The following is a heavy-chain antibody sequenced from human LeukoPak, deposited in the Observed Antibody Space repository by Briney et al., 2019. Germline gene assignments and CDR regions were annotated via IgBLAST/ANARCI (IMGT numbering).Heavy chain of an antibody. V-gene: IGHV4-38-2*02. J-gene: IGHJ6*03. CDR1: GFTLSIYW. Sequence: ASLRLSWAASGFTLSIYWMSWIRQPPGKGREGVGIIYHIWSNYHNPSLKSRVTVSLDAPKNQFSMKLSSVAAAETDVYCRVREIWGSGFYYMDVWGKGTTVTISS. D-gene: IGHD3-10*01. CDR3: VREIWGSGFYYMDV. CDR2: IYHIWSN.